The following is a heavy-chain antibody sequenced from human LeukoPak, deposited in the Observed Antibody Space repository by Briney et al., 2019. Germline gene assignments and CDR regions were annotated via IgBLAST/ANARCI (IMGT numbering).Heavy chain of an antibody. Sequence: ASVNVSCPASGGTFSSYAISWVRQAPGQGLEWMGGIIPIFGTANYAQKFQGRVTITADESTSTAYMELSSLRSEDTAVYYCARVEAMPYQVFDYWGQGTLVTVSS. D-gene: IGHD2-2*01. CDR2: IIPIFGTA. CDR1: GGTFSSYA. CDR3: ARVEAMPYQVFDY. J-gene: IGHJ4*02. V-gene: IGHV1-69*13.